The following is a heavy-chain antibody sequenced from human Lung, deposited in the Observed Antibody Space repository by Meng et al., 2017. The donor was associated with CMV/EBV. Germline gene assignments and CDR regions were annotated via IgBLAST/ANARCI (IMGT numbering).Heavy chain of an antibody. CDR3: ARRRGGSSWGDFDY. Sequence: KISCKASGYTFTSYDINWVRQATGQGLEWMGWMNPNSGNTGYAQNFQGRVTMTRNTSISTVYMELSGLRSEDTAVYYCARRRGGSSWGDFDYWGQGXLVTVSS. D-gene: IGHD6-6*01. CDR1: GYTFTSYD. CDR2: MNPNSGNT. V-gene: IGHV1-8*01. J-gene: IGHJ4*02.